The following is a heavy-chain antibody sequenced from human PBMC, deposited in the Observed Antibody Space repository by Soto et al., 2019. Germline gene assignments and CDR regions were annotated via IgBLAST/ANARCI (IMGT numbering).Heavy chain of an antibody. V-gene: IGHV4-34*02. J-gene: IGHJ4*02. CDR2: INHSGST. Sequence: QVQLQQWGAGLLKPSETLSLTCAVYGGSFSGHYWSWIRQPPGKGLEWIGEINHSGSTNYNPSLKRGFSLSVDPSKNQFSLKLTSVTAADTSVYFCARGSTYFHDSSGYQVGDYWAQGTLVTVSS. CDR1: GGSFSGHY. D-gene: IGHD3-22*01. CDR3: ARGSTYFHDSSGYQVGDY.